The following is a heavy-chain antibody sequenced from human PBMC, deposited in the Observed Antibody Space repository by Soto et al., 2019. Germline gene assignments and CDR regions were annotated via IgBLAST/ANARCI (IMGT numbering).Heavy chain of an antibody. J-gene: IGHJ5*02. CDR1: GDSINSVDHY. V-gene: IGHV4-30-4*01. CDR2: IYHSGST. D-gene: IGHD1-26*01. Sequence: SETLSLTCTVSGDSINSVDHYWSWIRQPPGKGLEWMGYIYHSGSTHYNPSPNSRLTISIDTSTNRFSLNLTSVTAADTAVYFCARLRWETENNWFDPWGQGALVTVSS. CDR3: ARLRWETENNWFDP.